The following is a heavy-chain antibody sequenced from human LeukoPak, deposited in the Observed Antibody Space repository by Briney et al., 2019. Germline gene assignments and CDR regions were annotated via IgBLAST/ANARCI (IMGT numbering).Heavy chain of an antibody. CDR3: ARRYCSGGSCYSNRASYFDY. V-gene: IGHV3-7*01. CDR2: IKQDGSEK. J-gene: IGHJ4*02. CDR1: GFTFSSYW. Sequence: GGSLRLSCAASGFTFSSYWMSWVRQAPGKGLEWVANIKQDGSEKYYVDSVKGRFTISRDNAKNSLYLQMNSLRAEDTAVYYCARRYCSGGSCYSNRASYFDYWGKGTLVTVSS. D-gene: IGHD2-15*01.